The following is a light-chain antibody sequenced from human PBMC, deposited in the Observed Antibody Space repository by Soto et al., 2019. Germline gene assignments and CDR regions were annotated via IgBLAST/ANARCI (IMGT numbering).Light chain of an antibody. V-gene: IGLV2-14*01. CDR2: EVS. CDR1: SSDVGSYNY. CDR3: NSYTSTNTYV. Sequence: QSVLTQPASVSGSPGQSITISCTGTSSDVGSYNYVSWYQQHPGKAPKLMIYEVSDRPSGVSARFSGSKSANTASLTISGLQAEDEADYYCNSYTSTNTYVFGTGTKVTVL. J-gene: IGLJ1*01.